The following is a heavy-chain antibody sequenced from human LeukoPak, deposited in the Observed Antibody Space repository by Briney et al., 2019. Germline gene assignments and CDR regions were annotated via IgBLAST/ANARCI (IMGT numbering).Heavy chain of an antibody. Sequence: SETLSLTCTVSGGSISSYYWSWIRQPPGKGLEWIAYISDIGSINDNPSLKSRVTISLDTSKNQFSPKLSSVTAADTAVYYCAGHHPRNTVDFWGQGTLVTVSS. D-gene: IGHD2/OR15-2a*01. V-gene: IGHV4-59*08. CDR2: ISDIGSI. CDR3: AGHHPRNTVDF. CDR1: GGSISSYY. J-gene: IGHJ4*02.